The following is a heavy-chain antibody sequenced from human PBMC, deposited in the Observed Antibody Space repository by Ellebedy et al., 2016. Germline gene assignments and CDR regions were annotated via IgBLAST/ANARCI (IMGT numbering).Heavy chain of an antibody. CDR1: GFTFDDYA. V-gene: IGHV3-9*01. CDR2: ISWNSGNI. D-gene: IGHD6-13*01. Sequence: GGSLRLSCAASGFTFDDYAMHWVRQAPGKGLEWVSGISWNSGNIRYADSVKCRFTISRDNAKNSLYLQINSLRAEDTALYYCAKTSGPAGTAYFFDYWGQGTLVTVSS. J-gene: IGHJ4*02. CDR3: AKTSGPAGTAYFFDY.